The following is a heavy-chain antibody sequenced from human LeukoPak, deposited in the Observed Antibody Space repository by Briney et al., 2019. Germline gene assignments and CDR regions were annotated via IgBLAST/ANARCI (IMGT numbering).Heavy chain of an antibody. J-gene: IGHJ4*02. CDR3: ASPHYDFWSGYAY. CDR2: IYYSGST. CDR1: GGSISISSYY. D-gene: IGHD3-3*01. Sequence: SETLSLTCTVSGGSISISSYYWGWIRQPPGKGLEWIGSIYYSGSTYYNPSLKSRVTISVDTSKNQFSLKLSSVTAADTAVYYCASPHYDFWSGYAYWGQGTLVTVSS. V-gene: IGHV4-39*01.